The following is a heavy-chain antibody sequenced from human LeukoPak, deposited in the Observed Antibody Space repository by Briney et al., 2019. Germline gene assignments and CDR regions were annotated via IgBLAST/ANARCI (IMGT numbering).Heavy chain of an antibody. CDR2: IRYDESNK. CDR1: GLTFSSYG. D-gene: IGHD4-23*01. CDR3: ANPQRWSDAFDI. J-gene: IGHJ3*02. Sequence: PGGSLRLSCAASGLTFSSYGMHWVRQAPGKGLEWVAFIRYDESNKYYADSVKGRFTISRDNSKNTLYLQMNSLRAEDTAVYYCANPQRWSDAFDIWGQGTMVTVS. V-gene: IGHV3-30*02.